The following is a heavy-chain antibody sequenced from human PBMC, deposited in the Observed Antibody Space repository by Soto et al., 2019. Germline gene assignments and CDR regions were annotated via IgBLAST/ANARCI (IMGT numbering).Heavy chain of an antibody. CDR1: GGSISSYY. Sequence: QVQLQESGPGLVKPSETLSLTCTVSGGSISSYYWSWIRQPAGKGLEWIGRIYTSGSTNYNPSLKRRVTMSVDTSKNQFSLKLSSVTAADTAVYYCARVGYYGSGSYYNVDWGQGTLVTVSS. V-gene: IGHV4-4*07. CDR3: ARVGYYGSGSYYNVD. J-gene: IGHJ4*02. D-gene: IGHD3-10*01. CDR2: IYTSGST.